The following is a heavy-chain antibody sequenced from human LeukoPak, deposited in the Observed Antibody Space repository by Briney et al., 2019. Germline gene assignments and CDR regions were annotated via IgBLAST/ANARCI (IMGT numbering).Heavy chain of an antibody. D-gene: IGHD3-10*01. CDR3: ARYPSSGSYHIDY. J-gene: IGHJ4*02. CDR1: SGSISSNYY. V-gene: IGHV4-39*01. CDR2: IYYSGST. Sequence: PSETLSLTCTVSSGSISSNYYWGWIRQPPGKGLEWIGTIYYSGSTYYNPSLKSRVTISVDTSKNQFSLKLSSVTAADTAVYYCARYPSSGSYHIDYWGQGTLVTVSS.